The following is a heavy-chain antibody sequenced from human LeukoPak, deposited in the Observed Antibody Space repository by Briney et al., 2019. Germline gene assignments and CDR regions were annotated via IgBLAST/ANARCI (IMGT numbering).Heavy chain of an antibody. CDR1: GLTFDDYA. CDR3: AKGKKITVAGLFDC. D-gene: IGHD6-19*01. V-gene: IGHV3-9*01. J-gene: IGHJ4*02. Sequence: GRSLRLSCAASGLTFDDYAMHWVRQVPGKGLEWVSGISWNSGSIGYADSVKGRFTISRDNAKNSLYLHMNSLSAEDTALYYCAKGKKITVAGLFDCWGQGTLVTVSS. CDR2: ISWNSGSI.